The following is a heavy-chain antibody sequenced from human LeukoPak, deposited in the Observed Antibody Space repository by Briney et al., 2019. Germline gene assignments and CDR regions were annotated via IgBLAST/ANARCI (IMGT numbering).Heavy chain of an antibody. CDR3: ARDISSSWYDY. Sequence: GGSLRLSCAASGFSVNSNYMSWVRQAPGKGLEWVLVIYSGGSTYYADSLKGRFTISRDNSKYTLYLQMNSLRAEDTAVYYCARDISSSWYDYWGQGTVVTVSS. V-gene: IGHV3-53*01. D-gene: IGHD6-13*01. CDR1: GFSVNSNY. CDR2: IYSGGST. J-gene: IGHJ4*02.